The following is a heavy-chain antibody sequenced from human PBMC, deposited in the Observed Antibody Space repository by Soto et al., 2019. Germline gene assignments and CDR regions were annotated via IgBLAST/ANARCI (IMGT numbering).Heavy chain of an antibody. V-gene: IGHV1-18*01. CDR1: GYTCINYA. CDR2: TTTYNGNT. CDR3: AKSPRGETATR. D-gene: IGHD6-25*01. J-gene: IGHJ4*02. Sequence: QVQLVQSGPEVMKPGAPVKVSCKASGYTCINYAITWVRQAPGQGLEWMGWTTTYNGNTNYAENLQGRATMTTDTSTNTAYMELRILRCDDTAVYYSAKSPRGETATRWGQGTLVTVPS.